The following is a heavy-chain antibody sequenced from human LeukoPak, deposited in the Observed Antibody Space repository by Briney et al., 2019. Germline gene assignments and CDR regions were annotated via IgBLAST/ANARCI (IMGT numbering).Heavy chain of an antibody. CDR3: ETLATNCGGDCFDY. J-gene: IGHJ4*02. D-gene: IGHD2-21*01. Sequence: GGSLRLSCAASGFTFSSYWMHWVRQAPGKGLVWVSRINSGGGSTSYADSVKGRFTISRDNAKNTLYLQMNSLRTEDTAVYYCETLATNCGGDCFDYWGQGTLVTVSS. CDR2: INSGGGST. V-gene: IGHV3-74*01. CDR1: GFTFSSYW.